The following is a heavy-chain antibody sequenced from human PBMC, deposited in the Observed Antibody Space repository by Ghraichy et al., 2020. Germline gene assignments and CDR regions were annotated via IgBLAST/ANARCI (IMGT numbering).Heavy chain of an antibody. Sequence: SETPSLTCTVSGGSISTNYWTWIRQPPGKGLEWIAYMYYSGSSNYNPSLKSRVTISVDTSKKQFSLKLSSVTAADTAVYYCATHSYSNTWYYFDSWGQGTLVTVSS. CDR1: GGSISTNY. D-gene: IGHD6-13*01. CDR3: ATHSYSNTWYYFDS. V-gene: IGHV4-59*01. CDR2: MYYSGSS. J-gene: IGHJ4*02.